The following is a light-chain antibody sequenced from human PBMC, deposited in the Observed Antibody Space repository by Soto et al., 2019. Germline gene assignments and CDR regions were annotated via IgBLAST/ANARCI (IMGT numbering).Light chain of an antibody. J-gene: IGLJ2*01. V-gene: IGLV2-23*01. CDR2: EGS. CDR3: CSYAGSSPSVV. CDR1: SSDVGSYNL. Sequence: QSALTQPASVSGSPGQSITISCTGTSSDVGSYNLVSWYQQHPGKAPKLMIYEGSKRPSGVSNRFSGSKSGNTASLTLSGLQAEDEADYSCCSYAGSSPSVVFGGGTQLTVL.